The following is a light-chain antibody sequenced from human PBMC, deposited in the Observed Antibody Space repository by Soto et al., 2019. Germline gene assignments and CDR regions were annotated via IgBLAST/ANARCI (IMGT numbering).Light chain of an antibody. CDR2: GAS. J-gene: IGKJ1*01. CDR1: QSVSSN. Sequence: EIVMTQSPATLSLSPGERATLSCRASQSVSSNLAWYQHKPGQAPRLLIYGASTRATGIPGRFSGSGSGTEFTLTISSLQSDDVAVYYCQQYNNWSTFGQGTKVEIK. CDR3: QQYNNWST. V-gene: IGKV3-15*01.